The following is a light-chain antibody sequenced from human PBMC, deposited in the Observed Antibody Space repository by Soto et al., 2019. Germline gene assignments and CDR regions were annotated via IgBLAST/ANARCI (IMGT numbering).Light chain of an antibody. Sequence: IQLTQSPSPLSASVGDRVTITCRASQGISSYLAWYQQKPGKAPKLLIYAASTLQSGVPSRFSGSGSGTDFTLTISSLQPEDFAIYYCQQLNSYSWTFGQGTKVEIK. CDR2: AAS. CDR1: QGISSY. J-gene: IGKJ1*01. CDR3: QQLNSYSWT. V-gene: IGKV1-9*01.